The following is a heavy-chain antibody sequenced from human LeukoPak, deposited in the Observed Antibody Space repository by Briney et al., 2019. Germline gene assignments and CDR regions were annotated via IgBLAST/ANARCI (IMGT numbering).Heavy chain of an antibody. CDR2: ISYDGSNK. CDR3: AKDGSSTSCPLLDY. Sequence: GGSLRLSCAASGFTFSSYGMHWVRQAPGKGLEWVAVISYDGSNKYYADSVKGRFTISRDNSKNTLYPQMNSLRAEDTAVYYCAKDGSSTSCPLLDYWGQGTLVTVSS. CDR1: GFTFSSYG. J-gene: IGHJ4*02. V-gene: IGHV3-30*18. D-gene: IGHD2-2*01.